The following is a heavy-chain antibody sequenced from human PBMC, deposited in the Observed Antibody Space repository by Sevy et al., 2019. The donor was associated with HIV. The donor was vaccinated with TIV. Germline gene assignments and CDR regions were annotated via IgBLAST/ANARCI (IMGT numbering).Heavy chain of an antibody. CDR1: GGSISSSTYY. D-gene: IGHD6-19*01. J-gene: IGHJ4*02. Sequence: SETLSLTCTVSGGSISSSTYYWGWIRQPPGKGLEWIASIYYSGSTYYNGSLESRVTISVDMSKNEFSLRLSSVTAADTAVYYCARHGGIAVATLDYWGQRTLVTVSS. V-gene: IGHV4-39*01. CDR2: IYYSGST. CDR3: ARHGGIAVATLDY.